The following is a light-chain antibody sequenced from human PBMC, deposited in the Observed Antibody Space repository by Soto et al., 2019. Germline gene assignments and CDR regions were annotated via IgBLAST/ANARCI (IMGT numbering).Light chain of an antibody. V-gene: IGKV3-11*01. CDR2: DAS. J-gene: IGKJ3*01. CDR3: QQRSKWPPT. Sequence: EIVMTQSLATLSVYPGERATLSCRASQSVSSNLAWYQQKPGQAPRLLIHDASHRATGIPARFSGSGSGTDFTLAISSLEPEDFAVYYCQQRSKWPPTFGPGTKVDI. CDR1: QSVSSN.